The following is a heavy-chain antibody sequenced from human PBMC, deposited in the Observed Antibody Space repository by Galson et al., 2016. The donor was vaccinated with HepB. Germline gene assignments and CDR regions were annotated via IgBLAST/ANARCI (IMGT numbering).Heavy chain of an antibody. CDR3: AGQGGTSFDY. V-gene: IGHV5-51*01. Sequence: QSGAEVKKPGESLRISCKGSGYTFTNDWVSWVRQMPGKGLELMGIIYPGNSHTIYNPTFQGQVTISADKSITTAYLQWSSLKASDTAMYYCAGQGGTSFDYWGQGTLLTVSS. CDR1: GYTFTNDW. CDR2: IYPGNSHT. D-gene: IGHD2-2*01. J-gene: IGHJ4*02.